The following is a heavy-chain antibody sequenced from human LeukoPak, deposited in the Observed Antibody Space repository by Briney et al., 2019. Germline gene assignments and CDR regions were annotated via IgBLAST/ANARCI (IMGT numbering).Heavy chain of an antibody. V-gene: IGHV3-21*01. D-gene: IGHD2-21*02. CDR1: GFTFSSYS. CDR2: ISSSSSYI. CDR3: ARSCGGDCYPDY. J-gene: IGHJ4*02. Sequence: PGGSLRLSCAASGFTFSSYSMNWARQAPGKGLEWVSSISSSSSYIYYADSVKGRFTISRDNAKNSLYLQMNSLRAEDTAVYYCARSCGGDCYPDYWGQGTLVTVSS.